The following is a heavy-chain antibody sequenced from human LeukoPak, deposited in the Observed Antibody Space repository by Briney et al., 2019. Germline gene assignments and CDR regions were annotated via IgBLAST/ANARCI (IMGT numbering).Heavy chain of an antibody. CDR3: ARGRIVLMVYAINRGDYFGY. V-gene: IGHV4-34*01. D-gene: IGHD2-8*01. J-gene: IGHJ4*02. CDR2: INHSGST. CDR1: GGSFSGYY. Sequence: SETLSLTCAVYGGSFSGYYWGWIRQPPGKGLEWIGEINHSGSTNYNPSLKSRVTISVDTSKNQFSLKLSSVTAADTAVYYCARGRIVLMVYAINRGDYFGYWGQGTLVTVSS.